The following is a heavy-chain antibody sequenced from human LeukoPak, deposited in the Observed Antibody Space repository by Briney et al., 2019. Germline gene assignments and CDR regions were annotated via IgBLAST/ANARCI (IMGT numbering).Heavy chain of an antibody. CDR1: GGSISSGGYS. CDR2: IYYSGST. V-gene: IGHV4-30-4*07. Sequence: SETLSLTCAVSGGSISSGGYSWSWIRQPPGKGLEWIGYIYYSGSTYYNPSLKSRVTISVDTSKNQFSLKLSSVTAADTAVYYCARDIDTYYYGSGSYYKGPTNTWFDPWGQGTLVTVSS. CDR3: ARDIDTYYYGSGSYYKGPTNTWFDP. J-gene: IGHJ5*02. D-gene: IGHD3-10*01.